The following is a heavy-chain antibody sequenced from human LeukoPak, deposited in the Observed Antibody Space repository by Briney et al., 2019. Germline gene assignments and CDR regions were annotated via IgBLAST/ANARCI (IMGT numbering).Heavy chain of an antibody. CDR1: GGSISSSSYC. J-gene: IGHJ4*02. CDR3: ARLLHDSRGYYYFDC. V-gene: IGHV4-39*01. Sequence: PSETLFLTCTVSGGSISSSSYCWGWIRQPPGEGLQWLGSIYYSGSPYDNPSLKSRVTISVDTSKNLFSLKLSSVTAADTAVYYCARLLHDSRGYYYFDCWGPGTLVTVSS. D-gene: IGHD3-22*01. CDR2: IYYSGSP.